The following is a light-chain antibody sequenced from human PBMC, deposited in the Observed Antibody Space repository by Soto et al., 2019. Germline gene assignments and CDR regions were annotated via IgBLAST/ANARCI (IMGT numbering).Light chain of an antibody. CDR2: GVT. J-gene: IGLJ1*01. Sequence: QSVLTQPRSVSGSPGQSVTIPCTRNRSDVGGHNYVSWYQQHPGKAPKLMFCGVTKWPSGVPDRFSGSKSGNTASLTISGLQAEDEADYYCCSYAGTYTYVFGTGTKLTVL. CDR3: CSYAGTYTYV. V-gene: IGLV2-11*01. CDR1: RSDVGGHNY.